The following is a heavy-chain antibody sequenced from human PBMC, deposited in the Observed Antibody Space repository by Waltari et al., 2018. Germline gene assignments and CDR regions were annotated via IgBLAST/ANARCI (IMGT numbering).Heavy chain of an antibody. Sequence: EVQLVESGGGLVQPGGSLRLSCAASGFTFSSYWMHWARQVPGKGLVWVSRINRDGSSTSYADSVKGRFTISRDNAKNTLYLQMNSLRAEDTAVYYCARGGGSYSGYWGQGTLVTVSS. CDR2: INRDGSST. D-gene: IGHD1-26*01. J-gene: IGHJ4*02. V-gene: IGHV3-74*01. CDR3: ARGGGSYSGY. CDR1: GFTFSSYW.